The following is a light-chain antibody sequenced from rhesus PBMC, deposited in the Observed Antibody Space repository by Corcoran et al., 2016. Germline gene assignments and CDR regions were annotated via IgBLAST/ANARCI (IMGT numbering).Light chain of an antibody. V-gene: IGLV2-32*02. Sequence: QAALTQPRSVSGSPGQSVTISCPGTSSDIGGYNYVSWYQHHPGTAPKLMIYEVSKRPSGVSDRFSGSKSGNTASLTISGLQAEDEADYYCSSYAVSNTYVFGSGTKLTVL. CDR1: SSDIGGYNY. CDR3: SSYAVSNTYV. CDR2: EVS. J-gene: IGLJ6*01.